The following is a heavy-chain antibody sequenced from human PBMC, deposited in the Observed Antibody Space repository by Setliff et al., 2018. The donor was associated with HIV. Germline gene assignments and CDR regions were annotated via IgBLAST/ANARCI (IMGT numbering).Heavy chain of an antibody. V-gene: IGHV3-48*03. CDR2: ITGSGDTI. J-gene: IGHJ4*02. Sequence: PGGSLRLSCAASGFTFSNYEMSWVRQAPGKGPEWVSYITGSGDTIYYVDSVKGRFTISRDNAKNSLYLQMNSLRAEDTAVYYCARDSGDYYDSSGSFDYWGQGTLVTVSS. CDR3: ARDSGDYYDSSGSFDY. CDR1: GFTFSNYE. D-gene: IGHD3-22*01.